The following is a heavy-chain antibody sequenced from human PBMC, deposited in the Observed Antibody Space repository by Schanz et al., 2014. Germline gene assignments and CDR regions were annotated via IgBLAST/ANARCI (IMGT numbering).Heavy chain of an antibody. CDR2: TSHDGSFT. Sequence: VQLVESGGGVVQPGGSLRLSCAASGFTFSDSWMHWVRQAPGKGLVWVSRTSHDGSFTTFADSVKGRFTISRDDAKNSHYLQMNSLRVEDTAVFYCVKIGYTHWSLDDWGQGILVTVSS. CDR3: VKIGYTHWSLDD. D-gene: IGHD6-13*01. V-gene: IGHV3-74*02. J-gene: IGHJ4*02. CDR1: GFTFSDSW.